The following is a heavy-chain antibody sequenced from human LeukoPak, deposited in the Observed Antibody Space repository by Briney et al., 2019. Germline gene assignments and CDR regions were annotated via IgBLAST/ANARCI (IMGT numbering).Heavy chain of an antibody. Sequence: GGSQRLSCTASGFTFGDYATSWFRQAPGKGLEWVGFIRSKAYGGTTEYAASVKGRFTISRDDSKSIAYLQMNSLKTEDTAVYYCTSRIAARSAIFDYWGQGTLVTVSS. D-gene: IGHD6-6*01. J-gene: IGHJ4*02. CDR3: TSRIAARSAIFDY. V-gene: IGHV3-49*03. CDR2: IRSKAYGGTT. CDR1: GFTFGDYA.